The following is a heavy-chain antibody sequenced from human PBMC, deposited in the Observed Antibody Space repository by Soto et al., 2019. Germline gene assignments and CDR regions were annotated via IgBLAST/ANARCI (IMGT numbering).Heavy chain of an antibody. D-gene: IGHD3-9*01. CDR1: GFSLSTSGVG. Sequence: SGPTLVNPTQTLTLTCTFSGFSLSTSGVGVGWIRQPPGKALEWLALIYWDDDKRYSPSLKSRLTITKDTSKNQVVLTMTNMDPVDTATYYCAHRLSRVRLRYFDWSYDAFDIWGQGTMVTVSS. V-gene: IGHV2-5*02. CDR2: IYWDDDK. J-gene: IGHJ3*02. CDR3: AHRLSRVRLRYFDWSYDAFDI.